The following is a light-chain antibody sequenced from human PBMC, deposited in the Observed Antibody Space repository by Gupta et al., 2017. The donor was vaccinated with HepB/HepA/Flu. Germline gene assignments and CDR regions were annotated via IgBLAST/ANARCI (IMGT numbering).Light chain of an antibody. CDR1: QGIGTY. Sequence: SPSFLSASVGDRVTITCRASQGIGTYLAWYQQKPGKAPKLLIYAASTLQTGVPSRFSGSGSGTEFTLTISSLQPEDFATYFCQQLNSYPRVTFGQGTRLEIK. CDR3: QQLNSYPRVT. J-gene: IGKJ5*01. V-gene: IGKV1-9*01. CDR2: AAS.